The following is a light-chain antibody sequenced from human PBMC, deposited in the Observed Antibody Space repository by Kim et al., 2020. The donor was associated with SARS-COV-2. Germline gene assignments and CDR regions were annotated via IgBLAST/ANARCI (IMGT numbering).Light chain of an antibody. CDR3: QQYDTSPRT. Sequence: SPGERAPLSCRASQSDRSTSLAWYQHKPGQAPRLLIYGASSRATGIPDRFSGSGSRTDFTLAIRRLEPEDFAVYYCQQYDTSPRTFGQGTKVDIK. CDR2: GAS. J-gene: IGKJ1*01. CDR1: QSDRSTS. V-gene: IGKV3-20*01.